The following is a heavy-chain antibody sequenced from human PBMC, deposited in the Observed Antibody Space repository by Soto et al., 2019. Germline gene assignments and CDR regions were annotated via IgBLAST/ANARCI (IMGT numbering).Heavy chain of an antibody. J-gene: IGHJ6*02. CDR2: IYHSGST. CDR3: ARVFRYCSGGSCYYYYGMDV. Sequence: PSETLSLTCAVSGGSISSSSWWSWVRQPPGKGLEWIGEIYHSGSTNYNPSLKSRVTISVDKSKNQYSLKLSSVTAADTAVYYCARVFRYCSGGSCYYYYGMDVWGQGTTVTVSS. V-gene: IGHV4-4*02. CDR1: GGSISSSSW. D-gene: IGHD2-15*01.